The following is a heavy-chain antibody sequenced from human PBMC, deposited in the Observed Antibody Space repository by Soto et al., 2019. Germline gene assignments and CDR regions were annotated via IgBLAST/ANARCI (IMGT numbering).Heavy chain of an antibody. D-gene: IGHD2-15*01. Sequence: PGGSLRLSCISSGFTFRTYTMNWVRQAPGKGLEWVSGIRGFSPYTFYAESVKGRFTISRDNAKNSLYLQMNSLRAEDTAVYYCARDRGYDAHDYYYNAMDVWGQGTKVTVSS. CDR1: GFTFRTYT. V-gene: IGHV3-21*01. CDR3: ARDRGYDAHDYYYNAMDV. CDR2: IRGFSPYT. J-gene: IGHJ6*02.